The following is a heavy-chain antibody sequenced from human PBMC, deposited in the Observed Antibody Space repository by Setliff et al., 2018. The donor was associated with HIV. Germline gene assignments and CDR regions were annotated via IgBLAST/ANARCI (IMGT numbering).Heavy chain of an antibody. CDR3: GREGSGWDPGY. V-gene: IGHV3-48*01. CDR2: ISSTSSTI. D-gene: IGHD6-19*01. Sequence: GGSLRLSCAASGFTFSTSSMNWVRQAPGKGLEWVSYISSTSSTIYYADSVKGRFTISRDNAKNSLFLRMNSLRVEDTAVYYCGREGSGWDPGYWGQGSLVTGSS. CDR1: GFTFSTSS. J-gene: IGHJ4*02.